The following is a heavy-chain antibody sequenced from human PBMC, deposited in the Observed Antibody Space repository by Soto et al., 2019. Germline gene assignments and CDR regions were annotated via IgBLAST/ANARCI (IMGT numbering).Heavy chain of an antibody. CDR2: IYYSGST. Sequence: AETLSLTCIGYCGTVSRGGYHWTWIRQPPGKGLEWIGYIYYSGSTHYNTSPKSRVTISVDTSKNQFSLKLSSVTAADTSVYYCASDFRQTKAYSLWGQGPLVTLS. CDR3: ASDFRQTKAYSL. CDR1: CGTVSRGGYH. V-gene: IGHV4-61*08. D-gene: IGHD2-15*01. J-gene: IGHJ4*02.